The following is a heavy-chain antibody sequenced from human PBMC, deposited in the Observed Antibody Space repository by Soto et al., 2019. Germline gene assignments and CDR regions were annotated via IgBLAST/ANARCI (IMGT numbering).Heavy chain of an antibody. Sequence: EASVKVSCKASGYTFTSYGISWVRQAPGQGLEWMGWISAYNGNTNYAQKLQGRVTMTTDTSTSTAYMELRSLRSGDTAVYYCARVLSRLYYYYGMDVWGQGTTVTVSS. CDR2: ISAYNGNT. J-gene: IGHJ6*02. V-gene: IGHV1-18*01. D-gene: IGHD2-2*01. CDR3: ARVLSRLYYYYGMDV. CDR1: GYTFTSYG.